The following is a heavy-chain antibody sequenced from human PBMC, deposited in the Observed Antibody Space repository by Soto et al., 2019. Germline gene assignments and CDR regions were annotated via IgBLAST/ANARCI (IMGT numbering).Heavy chain of an antibody. V-gene: IGHV1-8*01. CDR2: MNPNSGNT. CDR3: ARAGVGYCSGGSCYPLGY. D-gene: IGHD2-15*01. J-gene: IGHJ4*02. CDR1: GYTFTSYD. Sequence: QVQLVQSGAEVKKPGASVKVSCKASGYTFTSYDINWVRQATGQGLEWMGWMNPNSGNTGYAQKFQGRDTMARNTSISTAYMELSNLRSEDTAVYYCARAGVGYCSGGSCYPLGYWGQGTLVTVSS.